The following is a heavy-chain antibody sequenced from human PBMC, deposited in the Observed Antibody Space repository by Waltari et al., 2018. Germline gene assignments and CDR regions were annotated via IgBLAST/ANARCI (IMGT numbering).Heavy chain of an antibody. V-gene: IGHV4-59*01. Sequence: QVQLQESGPGLVKPSETLSLTCTVSGGSISSYYWSWIRQPPGKGLEWIGYIYYSGSTNYNPSLKSRVTISVDTSKNQFSLKLSSVTAADTAVYYCASLVVVVAAHTFDIWGQGTMVTVSS. J-gene: IGHJ3*02. CDR3: ASLVVVVAAHTFDI. D-gene: IGHD2-15*01. CDR1: GGSISSYY. CDR2: IYYSGST.